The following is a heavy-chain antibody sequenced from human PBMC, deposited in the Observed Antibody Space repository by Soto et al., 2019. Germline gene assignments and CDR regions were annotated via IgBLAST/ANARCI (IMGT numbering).Heavy chain of an antibody. CDR2: IYPGDSDT. Sequence: PGESLKISCMGSGYKVSTWHNFTSYWIAWVRQMPGEGLEWMGIIYPGDSDTRYSPSFQGQVTISADKSISTAYLQWSSLKASDTAMYYCALVVAAKFDPWGQGTLVTVSS. CDR1: GYKVSTWHNFTSYW. J-gene: IGHJ5*02. CDR3: ALVVAAKFDP. V-gene: IGHV5-51*01. D-gene: IGHD2-15*01.